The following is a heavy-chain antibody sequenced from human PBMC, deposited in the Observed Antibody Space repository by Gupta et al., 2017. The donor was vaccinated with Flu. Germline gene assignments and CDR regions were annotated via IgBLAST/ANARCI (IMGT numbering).Heavy chain of an antibody. J-gene: IGHJ6*03. Sequence: RQPPGKGLEWIGYIFHNGNTNYKSSLRSRVTMSVDTSKNQFSLKLSSVTAADTAVYYCARSGAVSTYYYSMDVWGKGTTVTVSS. V-gene: IGHV4-59*08. CDR2: IFHNGNT. CDR3: ARSGAVSTYYYSMDV. D-gene: IGHD3-16*02.